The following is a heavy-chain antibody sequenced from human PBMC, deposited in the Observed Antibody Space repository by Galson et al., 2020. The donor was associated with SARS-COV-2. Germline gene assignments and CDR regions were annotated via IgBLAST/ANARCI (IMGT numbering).Heavy chain of an antibody. CDR3: AHPYYYDSSGYYYVGSAFDI. CDR1: GGSISSSSYY. V-gene: IGHV4-39*01. D-gene: IGHD3-22*01. J-gene: IGHJ3*02. Sequence: SETLSLTCTVSGGSISSSSYYWGWIRQPPGKGLEWIGSIYYSGSTYYNPSLKSRLTISVDTSKNQFALKLSSVTAADTAVYYCAHPYYYDSSGYYYVGSAFDIWGQGTRVIVSS. CDR2: IYYSGST.